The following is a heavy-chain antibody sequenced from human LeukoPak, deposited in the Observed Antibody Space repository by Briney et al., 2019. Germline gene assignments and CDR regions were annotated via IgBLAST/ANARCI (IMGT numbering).Heavy chain of an antibody. V-gene: IGHV4-59*01. D-gene: IGHD3-10*01. J-gene: IGHJ4*02. CDR1: GGSISSYY. CDR2: IYYSGST. Sequence: PSETLSLTCTVSGGSISSYYWSWIRQPPGKGLEWIGYIYYSGSTNYNPSLKSRVTISVDTSKNQFSLKLSSATAADTAVYYCASSTSVRRSSGVRGVILGYWGQGTLVTVSS. CDR3: ASSTSVRRSSGVRGVILGY.